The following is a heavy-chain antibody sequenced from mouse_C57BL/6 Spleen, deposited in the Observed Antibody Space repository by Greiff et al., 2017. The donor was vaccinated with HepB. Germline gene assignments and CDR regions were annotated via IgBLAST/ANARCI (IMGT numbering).Heavy chain of an antibody. CDR1: GYTFTSYW. V-gene: IGHV1-74*01. CDR3: ANPYYYGSSHWYFDV. CDR2: IHPSDSDT. J-gene: IGHJ1*03. Sequence: QVQLQQPGAELVKPGASVKVSCKASGYTFTSYWMHWVKQRPGQGLEWIGRIHPSDSDTNYNQKFKGKATLTVDKSSSTAYMQLSSRTSEDSAVYYGANPYYYGSSHWYFDVWGTGTTVTVSS. D-gene: IGHD1-1*01.